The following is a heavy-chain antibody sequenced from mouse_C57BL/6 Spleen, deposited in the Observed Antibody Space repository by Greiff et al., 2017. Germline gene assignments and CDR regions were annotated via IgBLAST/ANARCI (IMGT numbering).Heavy chain of an antibody. CDR2: INPSSGYT. CDR1: GYTFTSYT. Sequence: VKLQQSGAELARPGASVKMSCKASGYTFTSYTMHWVKQRPGQGLEWIGYINPSSGYTKYNQKFKDKATLTADKSSSTAYMQLSSLTSEDSAVYYCARGNLITTVVAFDYWGQGTTLTVSS. J-gene: IGHJ2*01. D-gene: IGHD1-1*01. V-gene: IGHV1-4*01. CDR3: ARGNLITTVVAFDY.